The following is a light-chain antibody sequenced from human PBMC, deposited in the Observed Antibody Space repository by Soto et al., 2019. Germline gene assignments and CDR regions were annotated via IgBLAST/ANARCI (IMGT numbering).Light chain of an antibody. CDR1: QGISNY. Sequence: DIQMTQSPSSLSASVGDRVTITCRASQGISNYLAWYQQKPGKVPKLLIYAASTLQSGVPSRFSGSGSGTDFTLTISSLQREDVAAYYCQDHQTFGQGTKVEIK. CDR3: QDHQT. J-gene: IGKJ1*01. V-gene: IGKV1-27*01. CDR2: AAS.